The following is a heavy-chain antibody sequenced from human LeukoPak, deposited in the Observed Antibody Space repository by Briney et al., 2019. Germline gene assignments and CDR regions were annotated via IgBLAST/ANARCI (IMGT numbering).Heavy chain of an antibody. CDR2: ISWNSGSV. D-gene: IGHD5-18*01. CDR3: AKDQWGHSYGPNLDY. CDR1: GFTFDDYA. V-gene: IGHV3-9*01. Sequence: SLRLSCAASGFTFDDYAMHWVRQAPGKGLEWVSGISWNSGSVGYADSVKGRFTISRDNAKNSLYLQMNSLRAEDTALYYCAKDQWGHSYGPNLDYWGQGTLVTVSS. J-gene: IGHJ4*02.